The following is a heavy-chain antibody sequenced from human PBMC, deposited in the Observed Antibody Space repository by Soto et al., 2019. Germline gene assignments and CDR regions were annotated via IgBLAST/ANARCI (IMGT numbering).Heavy chain of an antibody. CDR1: RFTFSDYA. Sequence: PGGSLRLSCAASRFTFSDYAMSWVRQAPGKGLEWVSAISGSGGTTYYADSVKGRFTISRDNSRDTLFLQMNSLTANDTAVYYCAKATTNGGWFNPFDSWGQGALVTVSS. D-gene: IGHD6-19*01. J-gene: IGHJ4*02. CDR3: AKATTNGGWFNPFDS. CDR2: ISGSGGTT. V-gene: IGHV3-23*01.